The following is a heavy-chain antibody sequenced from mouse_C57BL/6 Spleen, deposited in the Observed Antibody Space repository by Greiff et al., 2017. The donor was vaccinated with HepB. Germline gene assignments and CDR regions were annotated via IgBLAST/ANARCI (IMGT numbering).Heavy chain of an antibody. CDR2: IDPENGDT. CDR1: GFNIKDDY. D-gene: IGHD1-1*02. J-gene: IGHJ4*01. CDR3: TTGGSLYYYAFDY. V-gene: IGHV14-4*01. Sequence: EVQLQESGAELVRPGASVKLSCTASGFNIKDDYMHWVKQRPEQGLEWIGWIDPENGDTEYASKFQGKATITADTSSNTAYLQLSSLTSEDNAVYYCTTGGSLYYYAFDYLGQGTSVTVSS.